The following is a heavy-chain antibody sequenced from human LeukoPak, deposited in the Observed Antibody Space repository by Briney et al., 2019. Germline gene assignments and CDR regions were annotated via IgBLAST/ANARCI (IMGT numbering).Heavy chain of an antibody. D-gene: IGHD2-15*01. CDR3: AKDLLTYCSGGSCYGLDY. CDR2: ISGSGGST. Sequence: GGSLRLSCAASGFTFSSYWMSWVRQAPGKGLEWVSTISGSGGSTYYTDTVKGRFTISRDNSNNTLYLQMNSLRAEDTAVYYCAKDLLTYCSGGSCYGLDYWGQGTLVTVSS. J-gene: IGHJ4*02. V-gene: IGHV3-23*01. CDR1: GFTFSSYW.